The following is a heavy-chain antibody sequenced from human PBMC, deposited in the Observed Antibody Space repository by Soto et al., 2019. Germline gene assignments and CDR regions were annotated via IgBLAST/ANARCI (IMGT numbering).Heavy chain of an antibody. Sequence: QVQLVQSGAEAKKHGASVTVSCKASGYTFTTYEINWVRQVQGQGLEWMGWMSPSSGNTGYVDQFRGRVTMTSNTSMTTAYMELSSLRSEDTAVYYCARVGGQLFGDHGMDVWGQGTTVTVSS. J-gene: IGHJ6*02. CDR3: ARVGGQLFGDHGMDV. D-gene: IGHD3-10*01. V-gene: IGHV1-8*01. CDR1: GYTFTTYE. CDR2: MSPSSGNT.